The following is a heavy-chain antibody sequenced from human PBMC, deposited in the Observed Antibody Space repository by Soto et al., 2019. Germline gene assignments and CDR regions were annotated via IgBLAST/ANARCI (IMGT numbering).Heavy chain of an antibody. CDR1: GYTFTSYS. D-gene: IGHD6-19*01. J-gene: IGHJ5*02. Sequence: QVQLVQSGAEVKKPGASVKVSCKASGYTFTSYSISWVRQAPGQGLEWMGWISAYNGNTNYAQKLQGRVTMTTDTSTSTAYMELRSLRSDDTAVYYCARPWEDGYSSGWYWFDPWGQGTLVTVSS. V-gene: IGHV1-18*04. CDR3: ARPWEDGYSSGWYWFDP. CDR2: ISAYNGNT.